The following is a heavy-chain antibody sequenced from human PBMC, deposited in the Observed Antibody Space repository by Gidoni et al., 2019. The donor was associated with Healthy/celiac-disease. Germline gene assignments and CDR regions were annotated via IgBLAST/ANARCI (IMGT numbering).Heavy chain of an antibody. Sequence: QVQLQQWGAGLLKPSETLSLTCAVYVGSFSGYYWSWIRQPPGKGLEWMGEINHSGSTNYNQSLKSRVTISVDTSKNQFSLKLSSVTAADTAVYYCARGHGEYQLLNYYYYYYGMDVWGQGTTVTVSS. D-gene: IGHD2-2*01. CDR2: INHSGST. J-gene: IGHJ6*02. CDR1: VGSFSGYY. CDR3: ARGHGEYQLLNYYYYYYGMDV. V-gene: IGHV4-34*01.